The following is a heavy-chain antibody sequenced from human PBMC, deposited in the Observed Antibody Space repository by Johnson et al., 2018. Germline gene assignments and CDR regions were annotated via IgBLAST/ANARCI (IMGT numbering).Heavy chain of an antibody. V-gene: IGHV3-23*04. CDR1: GFTFSHYA. Sequence: EVQLVETGGGLVQPGGSLRLSCAASGFTFSHYAFTWVRQTPGKGLQWVSAISGTGDSTYYADSVKGRFTISRDNSKNTLYLQMNSLRVEEPDVYYCAKDLPARQLVGYMDVWGKGTTVTVSS. CDR3: AKDLPARQLVGYMDV. CDR2: ISGTGDST. J-gene: IGHJ6*04. D-gene: IGHD6-6*01.